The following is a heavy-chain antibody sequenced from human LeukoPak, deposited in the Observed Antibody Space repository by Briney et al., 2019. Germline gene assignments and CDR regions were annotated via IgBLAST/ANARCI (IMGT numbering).Heavy chain of an antibody. CDR3: ASVYYDSSGYYLAAFDY. CDR2: INPNSGGT. D-gene: IGHD3-22*01. CDR1: GYTFTGYY. Sequence: GASVKLSCKASGYTFTGYYMHWVRQAPGQGLEWMGWINPNSGGTNYAQKFQGRVTMTRDTSISTAYMELSRLRSDDTAVYYCASVYYDSSGYYLAAFDYWGQGTLVTVSS. J-gene: IGHJ4*02. V-gene: IGHV1-2*02.